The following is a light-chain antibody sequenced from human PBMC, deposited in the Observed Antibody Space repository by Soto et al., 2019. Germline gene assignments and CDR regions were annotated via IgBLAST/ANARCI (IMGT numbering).Light chain of an antibody. CDR2: SNN. J-gene: IGLJ2*01. Sequence: QSVLTQPPSASGTPGQRVTISCSGSSSNIGSNTVNWYQQLPGTAPKLLIYSNNQRPSGVPDRFSGSKSGTSASLAISGLQSEDEADYYCAAWDYSLNALGFGGWTKLTVL. CDR1: SSNIGSNT. CDR3: AAWDYSLNALG. V-gene: IGLV1-44*01.